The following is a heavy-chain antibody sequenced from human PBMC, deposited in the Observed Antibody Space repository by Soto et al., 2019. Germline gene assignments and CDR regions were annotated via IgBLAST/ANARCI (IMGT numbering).Heavy chain of an antibody. CDR3: ARLGDLYSVFDY. V-gene: IGHV2-5*02. CDR1: GFSLSTSEVG. CDR2: IYWDDDK. D-gene: IGHD4-4*01. Sequence: QITLKESGPTLVKPTETLTLTCTFSGFSLSTSEVGVGWIRQPPGKALEWLAIIYWDDDKRYSPPLASRLTVTKDTSKNLVVLTMTNMGAADTATYYFARLGDLYSVFDYWGQGTLVTVS. J-gene: IGHJ4*02.